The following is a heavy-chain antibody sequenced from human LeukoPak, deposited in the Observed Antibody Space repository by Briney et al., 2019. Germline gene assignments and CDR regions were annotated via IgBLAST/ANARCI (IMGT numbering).Heavy chain of an antibody. J-gene: IGHJ1*01. V-gene: IGHV1-2*02. D-gene: IGHD3-22*01. CDR2: INPNSGGT. Sequence: ASVMVSCKASGYTLTGYYLHWVGQAPGQGLEGMRWINPNSGGTNYEQKNQGSVTMTRDTSNSTAYMEMSRLRSDDTAEYYCARALYYDSSGYYSSSYYYFQHWGQGTLVTVSS. CDR1: GYTLTGYY. CDR3: ARALYYDSSGYYSSSYYYFQH.